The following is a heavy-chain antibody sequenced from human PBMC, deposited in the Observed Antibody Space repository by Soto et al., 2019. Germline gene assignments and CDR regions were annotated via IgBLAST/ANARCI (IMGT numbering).Heavy chain of an antibody. CDR2: IFYSGTS. D-gene: IGHD2-15*01. Sequence: QVQLQESGPGLVKPSQTLSLTCNVSGVSINTARYYWTWIRQQPGKGLEWIGCIFYSGTSYYNPSLRSRVSMSVDTRLNQFSLRVTSVTAADAAMYYCARAVRKRGCMYDNWGQGTLVTVSS. CDR3: ARAVRKRGCMYDN. V-gene: IGHV4-31*03. J-gene: IGHJ4*02. CDR1: GVSINTARYY.